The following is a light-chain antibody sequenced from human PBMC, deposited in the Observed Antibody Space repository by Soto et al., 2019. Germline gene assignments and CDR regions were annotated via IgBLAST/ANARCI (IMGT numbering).Light chain of an antibody. J-gene: IGKJ1*01. V-gene: IGKV3D-15*01. CDR2: DAS. CDR1: QSISNL. CDR3: QQYNSYPGT. Sequence: EIVMTQSPATLSVSPGETATLSCRASQSISNLLAWYQQKPGQAPRLLIYDASNRATGIPARFSGSGSGTDFTLTISSLQPDDFATYYCQQYNSYPGTFGQGTKVDIK.